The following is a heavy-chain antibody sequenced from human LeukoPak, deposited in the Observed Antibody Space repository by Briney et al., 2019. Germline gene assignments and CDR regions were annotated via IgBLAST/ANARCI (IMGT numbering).Heavy chain of an antibody. CDR1: GFTFSSYS. J-gene: IGHJ3*02. CDR3: ARDMGDIVLMVYARRGAFDI. D-gene: IGHD2-8*01. CDR2: ISSSSSYI. Sequence: RPGGSLRLSCAASGFTFSSYSMNWVRQAPGKGLEWVSSISSSSSYIYYADSVKGRFTISRDNAKNSLYLQMNSVRAEDTAVYYCARDMGDIVLMVYARRGAFDIWGQGTMVTVSS. V-gene: IGHV3-21*01.